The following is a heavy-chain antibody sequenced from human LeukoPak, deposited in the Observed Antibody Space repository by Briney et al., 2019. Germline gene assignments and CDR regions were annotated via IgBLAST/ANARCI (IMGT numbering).Heavy chain of an antibody. J-gene: IGHJ4*02. CDR3: TRDRGAYNLYDY. D-gene: IGHD1-1*01. Sequence: PGGSLRLSCTVSGFTFGDYAMSWIRQAPGKGLEWVGFIRSKAYGETADYVASVKGRFTISRDDSKAIAYLQMNSLKTEDTAVYHCTRDRGAYNLYDYWGQGTLVTVSS. CDR1: GFTFGDYA. V-gene: IGHV3-49*03. CDR2: IRSKAYGETA.